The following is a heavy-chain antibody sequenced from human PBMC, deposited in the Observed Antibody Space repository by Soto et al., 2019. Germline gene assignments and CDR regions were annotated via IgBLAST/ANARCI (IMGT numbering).Heavy chain of an antibody. V-gene: IGHV3-74*01. CDR2: INPESTTI. CDR1: GISLTNFW. CDR3: NNDTFGGSDS. J-gene: IGHJ4*02. Sequence: GGSLRRSCTAGGISLTNFWIHWVRQAPGKGMVWVSRINPESTTINYADSVKGRFIICRDNAENTMYLQMKSLSAEDPGASYCNNDTFGGSDSWGQGTLVTVSS. D-gene: IGHD3-9*01.